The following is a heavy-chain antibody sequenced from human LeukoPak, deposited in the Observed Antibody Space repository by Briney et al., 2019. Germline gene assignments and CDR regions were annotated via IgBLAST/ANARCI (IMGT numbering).Heavy chain of an antibody. D-gene: IGHD2-2*02. V-gene: IGHV4-4*07. Sequence: PSETLSLTCTVSGGSISSYYRSWIRQPAGKGLEWIGRIYTSGSTNYNPSLKSRVTMSVDTSKNQFSLKLSSVTAADTAVYYCARDLDIVVVPAAIPDYYYYMDVWGKGTTVTVSS. CDR1: GGSISSYY. CDR2: IYTSGST. CDR3: ARDLDIVVVPAAIPDYYYYMDV. J-gene: IGHJ6*03.